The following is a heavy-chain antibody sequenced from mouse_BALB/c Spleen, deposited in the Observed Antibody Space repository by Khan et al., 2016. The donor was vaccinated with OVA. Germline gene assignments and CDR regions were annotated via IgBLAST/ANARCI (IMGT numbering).Heavy chain of an antibody. V-gene: IGHV1S29*02. CDR2: IFPNTGDT. J-gene: IGHJ3*01. Sequence: VQLQQPGPELVKPGASVKISCKSSGYTFTDYNMDWVKQRPGESLEWIGYIFPNTGDTGYNQKFKTKATLTVDVSSSTAYMELRSLTSEDSAVYFCSRSGYGAFGYWGQGTMVTVSA. CDR3: SRSGYGAFGY. D-gene: IGHD1-2*01. CDR1: GYTFTDYN.